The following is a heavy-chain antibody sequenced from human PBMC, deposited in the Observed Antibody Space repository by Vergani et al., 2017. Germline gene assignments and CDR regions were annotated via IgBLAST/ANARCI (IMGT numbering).Heavy chain of an antibody. CDR1: GFTFSSYA. V-gene: IGHV3-30-3*01. CDR3: ATEEDIAVAVHYYDYRDV. D-gene: IGHD2-2*01. CDR2: ISYDGSEK. J-gene: IGHJ6*03. Sequence: QVQLVESGGGVVQPGRSLRLSCVASGFTFSSYALHWVRQAPGKGLEWVASISYDGSEKYYADSVKGRFTISRDNSKNTLFLQMNSLRAEDTAVYYCATEEDIAVAVHYYDYRDVWGKGTTVTVSS.